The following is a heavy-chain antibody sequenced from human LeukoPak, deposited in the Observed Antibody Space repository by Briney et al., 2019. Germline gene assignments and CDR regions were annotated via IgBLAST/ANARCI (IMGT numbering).Heavy chain of an antibody. CDR3: AKSDPEGYYPLFYFDY. D-gene: IGHD3-22*01. J-gene: IGHJ4*02. Sequence: PGGSLRLSCAASGFTFSSYAMSWVRQAPGKGLEWVSAISGSGGSTYYADSVKGRFTISRDNSKNTLYLQMNSLRAEDTAVYYCAKSDPEGYYPLFYFDYWGQGTLVTVSS. CDR1: GFTFSSYA. V-gene: IGHV3-23*01. CDR2: ISGSGGST.